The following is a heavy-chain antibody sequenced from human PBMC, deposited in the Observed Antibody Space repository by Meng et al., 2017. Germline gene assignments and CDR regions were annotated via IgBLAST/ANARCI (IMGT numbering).Heavy chain of an antibody. CDR2: IIPIFGTA. CDR1: GGTFSSYA. V-gene: IGHV1-69*13. D-gene: IGHD5-18*01. J-gene: IGHJ6*02. Sequence: SVKVSCKASGGTFSSYAISWVRQAPGQGLEWMGGIIPIFGTANYAQKFQGRVTITADESTSTAYMELSSLRSEDTAVYYCARVTAMGYYYYGMDVWGQGTMVTVSS. CDR3: ARVTAMGYYYYGMDV.